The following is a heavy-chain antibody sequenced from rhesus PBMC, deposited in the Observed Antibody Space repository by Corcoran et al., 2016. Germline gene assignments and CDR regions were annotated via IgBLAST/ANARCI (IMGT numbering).Heavy chain of an antibody. Sequence: QVQLQESGPGLVKPLETLSLTCAVSGGSISGNYWGWILQSPGKGLEWIGEIYGSGSSTNYKPALTSRVTLAVDTYKNRFARNLNSVTAADTAVYYGAKRGGYFDLWGPGTPITISS. CDR3: AKRGGYFDL. J-gene: IGHJ2*01. V-gene: IGHV4S11*01. D-gene: IGHD5-42*01. CDR1: GGSISGNY. CDR2: IYGSGSST.